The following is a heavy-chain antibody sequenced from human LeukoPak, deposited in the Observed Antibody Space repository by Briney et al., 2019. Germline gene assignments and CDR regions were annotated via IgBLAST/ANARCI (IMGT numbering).Heavy chain of an antibody. CDR2: IDPNSGGT. CDR3: AREEGLCSSTSCSATFDY. CDR1: GYTFTGYY. D-gene: IGHD2-2*01. Sequence: ASVKVSCXASGYTFTGYYMHWVRQAHGQGLEWMAWIDPNSGGTNYAQKFQGRVTMTRDTSISAAYMELSRLRSDDTALYYCAREEGLCSSTSCSATFDYWGQGTLVTVSS. J-gene: IGHJ4*02. V-gene: IGHV1-2*02.